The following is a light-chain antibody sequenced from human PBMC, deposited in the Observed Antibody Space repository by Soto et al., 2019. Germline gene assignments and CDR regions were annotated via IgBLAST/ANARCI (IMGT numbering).Light chain of an antibody. V-gene: IGLV2-14*01. CDR1: RSDVGGYNY. CDR2: DVI. J-gene: IGLJ2*01. Sequence: QSALTQPASVSGSPGQSITISCTETRSDVGGYNYVSWYQQHPGKAPKLMIYDVINRPSGVSNRFSGSKSGNTASLTISGLQAEDEADYYCSSYTSSSTVVFGGGTKLTVL. CDR3: SSYTSSSTVV.